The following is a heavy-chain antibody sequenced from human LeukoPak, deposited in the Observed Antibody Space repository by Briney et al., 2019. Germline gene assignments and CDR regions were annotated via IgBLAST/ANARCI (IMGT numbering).Heavy chain of an antibody. D-gene: IGHD3-10*01. J-gene: IGHJ4*02. CDR1: AVTFSSSW. V-gene: IGHV3-7*05. CDR2: INEDGSKK. Sequence: GGSLRLSCVGSAVTFSSSWRNWVRQAPGKGLEWVANINEDGSKKSYVDSVKGRFTISRDNAKNSLFLQMSSLRAEDTALYYCDYRGEWGQGILVTVSS. CDR3: DYRGE.